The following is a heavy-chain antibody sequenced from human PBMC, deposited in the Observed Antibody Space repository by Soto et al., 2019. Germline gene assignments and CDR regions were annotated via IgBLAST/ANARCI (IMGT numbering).Heavy chain of an antibody. CDR1: GYTFTTYD. D-gene: IGHD6-19*01. J-gene: IGHJ4*02. Sequence: QVQLVQSGAEVKKPGASVKVSCKASGYTFTTYDINWVRQATGQGLEWMGWMNPNSGNTGYAQKFQGRVTMTRNTSRSTAYMELSSLRSEDTAVYYCARDASGWYELDYWGQGILVTVSS. V-gene: IGHV1-8*01. CDR2: MNPNSGNT. CDR3: ARDASGWYELDY.